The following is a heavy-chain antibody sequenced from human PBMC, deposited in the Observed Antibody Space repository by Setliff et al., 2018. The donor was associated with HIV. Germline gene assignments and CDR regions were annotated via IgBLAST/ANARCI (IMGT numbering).Heavy chain of an antibody. CDR1: GFTFGTYA. CDR3: AKDSGYSGYLGQDAFDI. J-gene: IGHJ3*02. Sequence: GGSLRLSCAASGFTFGTYAMSWVRQAPGNGLEWVSSISDIGDSTYYADSVKDRFTISRDNSKNMLYLQMNSLRAEDTTVYYCAKDSGYSGYLGQDAFDIWGQGTMVTVSS. CDR2: ISDIGDST. D-gene: IGHD5-12*01. V-gene: IGHV3-23*01.